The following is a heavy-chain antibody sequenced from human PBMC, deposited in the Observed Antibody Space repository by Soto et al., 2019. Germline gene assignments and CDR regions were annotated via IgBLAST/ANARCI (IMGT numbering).Heavy chain of an antibody. Sequence: GGSLRLSCAASGFTFSPYAMSWVRQAPGKGLEWVSSISGSGGSTHYADSVKGRFTVSRDNSKRVLSLQMSSLREEDTATYYCAKGLRRLLRTQYYYGLDVWGRGTTVTVSS. CDR2: ISGSGGST. CDR1: GFTFSPYA. V-gene: IGHV3-23*01. D-gene: IGHD3-10*01. J-gene: IGHJ6*02. CDR3: AKGLRRLLRTQYYYGLDV.